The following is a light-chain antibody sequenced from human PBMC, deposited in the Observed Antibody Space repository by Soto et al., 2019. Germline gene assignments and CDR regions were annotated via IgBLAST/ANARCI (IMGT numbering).Light chain of an antibody. J-gene: IGLJ2*01. V-gene: IGLV2-23*01. CDR1: SSDVGTYNL. CDR2: EGS. CDR3: CSYAGSSTHVV. Sequence: QSVLTQPASVSGSPGQSVTISCTGTSSDVGTYNLVSWYQQCPGKAPKLMIYEGSKPPSGVSNRFSGSKSGNTASLTISGLQAEDEADYYCCSYAGSSTHVVFGGGTKLTVL.